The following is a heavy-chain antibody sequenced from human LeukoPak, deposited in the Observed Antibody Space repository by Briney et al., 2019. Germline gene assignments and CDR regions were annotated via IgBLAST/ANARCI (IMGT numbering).Heavy chain of an antibody. Sequence: SETLSLTCTVSGASISCYYWSWFRQPPGKGLEWIGYIYYSGSTNYNPSLKSRVAMSIDTSKNHFSLNLNSVTAADTAIYYCALDSSGWSDDSFDIWGQGTMVTVSS. CDR1: GASISCYY. CDR2: IYYSGST. V-gene: IGHV4-59*01. D-gene: IGHD6-13*01. J-gene: IGHJ3*02. CDR3: ALDSSGWSDDSFDI.